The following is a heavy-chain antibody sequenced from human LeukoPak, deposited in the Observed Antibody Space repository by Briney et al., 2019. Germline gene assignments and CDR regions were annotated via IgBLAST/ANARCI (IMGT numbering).Heavy chain of an antibody. CDR2: IKQDGSEK. Sequence: GGSLRLSCAASGFTFSSYWMSWVRQAPGKGLEWVANIKQDGSEKYYVDSVKGRFTISRDNAKNSLYLQMNSLRAEDTAVYYCARRKRYYDSSGSLYFDYWGQGTLVTVSS. CDR1: GFTFSSYW. D-gene: IGHD3-22*01. J-gene: IGHJ4*02. CDR3: ARRKRYYDSSGSLYFDY. V-gene: IGHV3-7*01.